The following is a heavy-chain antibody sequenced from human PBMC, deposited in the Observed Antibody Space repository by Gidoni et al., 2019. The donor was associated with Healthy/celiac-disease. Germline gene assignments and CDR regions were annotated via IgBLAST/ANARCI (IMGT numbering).Heavy chain of an antibody. D-gene: IGHD4-17*01. CDR1: GSTFPSYG. CDR2: ISVYNGNT. V-gene: IGHV1-18*01. CDR3: AREAASTVTTTGVFDY. J-gene: IGHJ4*02. Sequence: QVQLVQSGAEVKKPGASVKVSCQASGSTFPSYGISWVRQAPGQGLEWMGWISVYNGNTNYAQKLQGRVTMTTDTSTSTAYMELRSLRSDDTAVYYCAREAASTVTTTGVFDYWGQGTLVTVSS.